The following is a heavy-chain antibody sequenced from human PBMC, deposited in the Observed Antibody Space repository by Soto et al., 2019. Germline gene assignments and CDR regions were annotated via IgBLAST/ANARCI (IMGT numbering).Heavy chain of an antibody. CDR3: ARDYLRYSYGLYFDY. D-gene: IGHD5-18*01. V-gene: IGHV3-7*01. J-gene: IGHJ4*02. Sequence: PGGSLRLSCAASGFTFSSYWMSWVRQAPGKGLEWVANIKQDGSEKYYVDSVKGRFTISRDNAKNSLYLQMNSLRAEDTAVYYCARDYLRYSYGLYFDYWGQGTLVTVSS. CDR2: IKQDGSEK. CDR1: GFTFSSYW.